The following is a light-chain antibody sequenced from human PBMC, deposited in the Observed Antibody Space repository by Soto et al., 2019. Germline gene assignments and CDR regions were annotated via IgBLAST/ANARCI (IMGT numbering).Light chain of an antibody. CDR1: SSDIGAYDY. CDR3: FSIATTSTHV. V-gene: IGLV2-14*01. CDR2: EVN. J-gene: IGLJ1*01. Sequence: QSALTQPASQSGSPGQSITISCTGTSSDIGAYDYVSWFQQHPGKAPKLMISEVNNRPSGVSNRFSGSKSGNTAYLTISGLQVDDEAEYFCFSIATTSTHVFGPATQVTV.